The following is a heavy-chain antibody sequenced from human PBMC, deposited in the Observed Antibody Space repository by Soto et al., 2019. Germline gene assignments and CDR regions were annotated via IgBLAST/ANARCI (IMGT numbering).Heavy chain of an antibody. CDR1: GYTFTSYG. CDR3: ARSTGYDILTGYQAPDY. D-gene: IGHD3-9*01. V-gene: IGHV1-18*01. J-gene: IGHJ4*02. Sequence: GASVKVSCKASGYTFTSYGISWVRQAPGQGLEWMGWISAYNGNTNYAQKLQGRVTMTTDTSTSTAYMELRSLRSDDTAVYYCARSTGYDILTGYQAPDYWGKGTLVTVSS. CDR2: ISAYNGNT.